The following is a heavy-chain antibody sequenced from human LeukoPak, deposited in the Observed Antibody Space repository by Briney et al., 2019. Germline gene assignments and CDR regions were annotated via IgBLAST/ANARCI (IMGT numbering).Heavy chain of an antibody. J-gene: IGHJ6*02. CDR3: ASGNTMVRGVPTPYGMDV. CDR1: GFTFSSYS. V-gene: IGHV3-21*01. Sequence: GGSLRLSCAASGFTFSSYSMNWVRQAPGKGLEWVSSTSSSSSYIYYADSVKGRFTISRDNAKNSLYLQMNSLRAEDTAVYYCASGNTMVRGVPTPYGMDVWGQGTTVTVSS. D-gene: IGHD3-10*01. CDR2: TSSSSSYI.